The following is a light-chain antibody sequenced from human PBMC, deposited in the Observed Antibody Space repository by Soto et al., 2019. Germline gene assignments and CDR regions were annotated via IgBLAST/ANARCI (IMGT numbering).Light chain of an antibody. CDR1: QSVSSK. J-gene: IGKJ2*01. CDR3: LQYNDSPFT. V-gene: IGKV3-15*01. CDR2: GAF. Sequence: EIVMTQSPATLSVSPGEGATLSCKASQSVSSKLAWYQQKPGQAPRVLIYGAFTRATGIPARFSGSGSGTEFTLTISRLQAEDFAVYYCLQYNDSPFTFGHGTKLEIK.